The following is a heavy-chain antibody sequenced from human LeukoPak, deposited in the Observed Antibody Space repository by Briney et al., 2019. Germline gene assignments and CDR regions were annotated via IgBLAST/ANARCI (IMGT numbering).Heavy chain of an antibody. J-gene: IGHJ3*02. D-gene: IGHD2-15*01. CDR1: GFTFSSYA. CDR3: AKDGYCSGGSCYSVDAFDI. CDR2: ISGSGGST. Sequence: HAGGSLRLSCAGSGFTFSSYAMSWVRQAPGKGLEWVSAISGSGGSTYYADSVKGRFTISRDNSKNTLYLQMNSLRAEDTAVYYCAKDGYCSGGSCYSVDAFDIWGQGTMVTVSS. V-gene: IGHV3-23*01.